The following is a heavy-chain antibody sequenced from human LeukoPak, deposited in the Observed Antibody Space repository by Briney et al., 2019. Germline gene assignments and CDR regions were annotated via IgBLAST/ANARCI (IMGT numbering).Heavy chain of an antibody. Sequence: PGGSLRLSCAASGFTFSSYAMHWVRQAPGKGLEWVAVISYDGSNKYYADSVKGRFTISRDNAKNSLYLQMNSLRAEDTAVYYCAILWFGDLRGMDVWGQGTTVTVSS. J-gene: IGHJ6*02. CDR2: ISYDGSNK. CDR3: AILWFGDLRGMDV. V-gene: IGHV3-30-3*01. CDR1: GFTFSSYA. D-gene: IGHD3-10*01.